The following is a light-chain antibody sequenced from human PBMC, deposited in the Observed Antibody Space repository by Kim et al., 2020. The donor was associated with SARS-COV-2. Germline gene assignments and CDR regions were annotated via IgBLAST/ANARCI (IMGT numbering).Light chain of an antibody. V-gene: IGKV1-39*01. CDR2: AAS. J-gene: IGKJ2*01. Sequence: DIQMTQSPSSLSATVGDTVTITCRASQSISTYLTWYQHKPGKVPKLLIYAASRLQSGVPSRFSGSGSGTDFTLTISSLQPEDFATYYCQQSYNTPAFGQGTKLEI. CDR1: QSISTY. CDR3: QQSYNTPA.